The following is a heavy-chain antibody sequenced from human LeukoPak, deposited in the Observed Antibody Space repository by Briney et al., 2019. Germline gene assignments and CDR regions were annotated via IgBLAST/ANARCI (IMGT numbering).Heavy chain of an antibody. J-gene: IGHJ6*02. Sequence: ASVKVSCKASGYTFTSCYMHWVRQAPGQGLEWMGWINTNTGNPTYAQGFTGRFVFSLDTSVSTAYLQISSLKAEDTAVYYCARDRYYYDSSGYQPPRYYGMDVWGQGTTVTVSS. CDR3: ARDRYYYDSSGYQPPRYYGMDV. CDR2: INTNTGNP. V-gene: IGHV7-4-1*02. CDR1: GYTFTSCY. D-gene: IGHD3-22*01.